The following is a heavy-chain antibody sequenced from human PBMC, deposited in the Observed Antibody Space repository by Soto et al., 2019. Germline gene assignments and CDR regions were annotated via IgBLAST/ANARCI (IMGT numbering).Heavy chain of an antibody. Sequence: SGPTLVKPTQTLTLTCTFSGFSLSTSGVGVGWIRQPPGKALEWLALIYWDDDKRYSPSLKSRLTITKDTSKNQVVLTMTNMDPVDTATYYCAHSPPNRIYCSSTSCPPEYFQHWGQGTLVTVSS. J-gene: IGHJ1*01. CDR2: IYWDDDK. V-gene: IGHV2-5*02. D-gene: IGHD2-2*01. CDR1: GFSLSTSGVG. CDR3: AHSPPNRIYCSSTSCPPEYFQH.